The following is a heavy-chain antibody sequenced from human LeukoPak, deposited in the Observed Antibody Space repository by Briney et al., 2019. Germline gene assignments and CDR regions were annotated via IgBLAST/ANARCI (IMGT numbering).Heavy chain of an antibody. J-gene: IGHJ6*03. Sequence: PGGSLTLFCAASGLTFSSYWMHWVRQAPGKGLVWVSCINSDGSSTSYADSVKGRFTISRDNSKNTLYLQMGSLRAEDMAVYYCARDACWYSSGWPSNYYMDVWGKGTTVTISS. CDR3: ARDACWYSSGWPSNYYMDV. D-gene: IGHD6-19*01. V-gene: IGHV3-74*01. CDR2: INSDGSST. CDR1: GLTFSSYW.